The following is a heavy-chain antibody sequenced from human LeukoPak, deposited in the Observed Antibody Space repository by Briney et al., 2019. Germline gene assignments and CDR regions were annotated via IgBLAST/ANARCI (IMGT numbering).Heavy chain of an antibody. Sequence: PGGSLRLSCAASGFTFSTYAMSWVRQAPGKGLEWVSGISGGGGSTYYADSVKGRFTISRDNSKNTLYLQMISLRAEDTAVYYCAKGEVSTFSAVDYWGQGTLVTVSS. CDR3: AKGEVSTFSAVDY. D-gene: IGHD5/OR15-5a*01. CDR2: ISGGGGST. J-gene: IGHJ4*02. CDR1: GFTFSTYA. V-gene: IGHV3-23*01.